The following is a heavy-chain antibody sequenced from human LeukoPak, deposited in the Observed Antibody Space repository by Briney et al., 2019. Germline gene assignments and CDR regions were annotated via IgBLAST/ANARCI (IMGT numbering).Heavy chain of an antibody. J-gene: IGHJ4*02. CDR1: GGSISSGSYY. CDR3: ASGYSGYDSVFDY. Sequence: SQTLSLTCTVSGGSISSGSYYWSWIRQPAGKGLGWIGRIYTSGSTNYNPSLKSRVTISVDTSKNQFSLKLSSVTAADTAVYYCASGYSGYDSVFDYWGQGTLVTVSS. CDR2: IYTSGST. V-gene: IGHV4-61*02. D-gene: IGHD5-12*01.